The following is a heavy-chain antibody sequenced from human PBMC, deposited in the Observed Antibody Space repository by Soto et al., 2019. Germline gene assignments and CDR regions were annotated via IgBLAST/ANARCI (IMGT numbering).Heavy chain of an antibody. CDR2: LYADGST. Sequence: EVQLVETGGALIQPGGSLRLSCAASGFPVNATYLSWVRQAPGKGLEWLSVLYADGSTYYIDSAKGRFRISRDSSKNTLYLQVDSLRADDTALYFCARTAEGDTPRTHWYFDLWGRGTLVTVSS. CDR1: GFPVNATY. V-gene: IGHV3-53*02. D-gene: IGHD5-18*01. J-gene: IGHJ2*01. CDR3: ARTAEGDTPRTHWYFDL.